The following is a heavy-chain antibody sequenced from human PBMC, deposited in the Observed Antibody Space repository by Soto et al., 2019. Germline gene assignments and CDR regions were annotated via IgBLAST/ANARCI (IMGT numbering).Heavy chain of an antibody. Sequence: ASVKVSCKASGYTFTSCGISWVLQAPGQGLEWVGWISAHNGDTRYAQNLQGRITMTTDTFTNTPYMELTSLTSDDTAVYYCARDCSRYYDSSGLKWFYWGQGTLVTVSS. V-gene: IGHV1-18*01. CDR1: GYTFTSCG. D-gene: IGHD3-22*01. CDR2: ISAHNGDT. J-gene: IGHJ4*02. CDR3: ARDCSRYYDSSGLKWFY.